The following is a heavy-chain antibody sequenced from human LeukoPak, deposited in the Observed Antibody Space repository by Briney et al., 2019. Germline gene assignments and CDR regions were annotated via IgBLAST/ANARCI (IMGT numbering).Heavy chain of an antibody. CDR1: GFTYSSYW. D-gene: IGHD1-26*01. V-gene: IGHV3-7*01. CDR2: IKQDGSQK. J-gene: IGHJ3*02. CDR3: ARHSGSQGYAFDI. Sequence: GGSLRLSSVGSGFTYSSYWMSWVRQAPGKGLEWVANIKQDGSQKYYVDPVKGRFTISRDNAKNSLYLQMNSLRAEDTAVYYCARHSGSQGYAFDIWGQGTMVTVSS.